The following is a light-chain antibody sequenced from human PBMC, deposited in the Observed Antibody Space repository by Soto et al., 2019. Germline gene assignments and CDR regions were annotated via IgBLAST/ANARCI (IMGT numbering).Light chain of an antibody. J-gene: IGKJ1*01. CDR2: KAS. Sequence: DIQMTQSPSTLSASVGERVTITCRASQSINSWLAWYQQKPGKAPKLLIYKASSLESGVPSRFSGSGSGTEFTLTISSLQPDDFATYYCQHYNSYSQTFGQGTKVEIK. CDR1: QSINSW. V-gene: IGKV1-5*03. CDR3: QHYNSYSQT.